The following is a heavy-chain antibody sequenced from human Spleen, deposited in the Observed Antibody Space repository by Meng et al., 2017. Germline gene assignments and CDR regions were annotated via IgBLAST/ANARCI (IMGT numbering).Heavy chain of an antibody. J-gene: IGHJ3*02. D-gene: IGHD3-22*01. V-gene: IGHV4-34*01. CDR2: INHSGST. Sequence: SETLSPTCAVYRGSFSGYYWSWIRQPPGKGLEWIGEINHSGSTNYNPSLKSRVTISVDTSTNQFSLKLSSVTAADTAVYYCARGDSGYYTPLGIWGQGTMVTVSS. CDR1: RGSFSGYY. CDR3: ARGDSGYYTPLGI.